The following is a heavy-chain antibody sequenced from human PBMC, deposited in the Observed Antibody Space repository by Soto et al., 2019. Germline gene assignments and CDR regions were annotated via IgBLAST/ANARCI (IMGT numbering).Heavy chain of an antibody. V-gene: IGHV3-23*01. D-gene: IGHD6-19*01. CDR3: AKERAVPSTIDD. Sequence: XGGLRLSCAAAGFTFGRYLMSWVRQAPGKGLEWVSGISVSGASTYYADSVKGRFTISRDNSKNTLFLQMNSLRAEDTAIYFCAKERAVPSTIDDWGQGTLVTVSS. CDR2: ISVSGAST. J-gene: IGHJ4*02. CDR1: GFTFGRYL.